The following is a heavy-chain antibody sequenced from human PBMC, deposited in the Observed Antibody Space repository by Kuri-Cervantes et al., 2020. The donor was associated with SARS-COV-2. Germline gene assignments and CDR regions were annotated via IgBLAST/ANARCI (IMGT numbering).Heavy chain of an antibody. V-gene: IGHV3-66*01. J-gene: IGHJ5*02. CDR2: IYSGGST. Sequence: GESLKISCTASGFSVSDNYMSWVRQAPGEGLEWVSIIYSGGSTDYAESVKGRFTISRDNYKNTLFLQMNSLRAEDTALYYCARGLGWAARAGNWFDPWGQGAQVTVSS. D-gene: IGHD2-15*01. CDR3: ARGLGWAARAGNWFDP. CDR1: GFSVSDNY.